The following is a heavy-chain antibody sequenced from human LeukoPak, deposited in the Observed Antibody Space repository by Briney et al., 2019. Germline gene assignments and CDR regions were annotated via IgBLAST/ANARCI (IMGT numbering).Heavy chain of an antibody. D-gene: IGHD1/OR15-1a*01. CDR3: STRITGTTGTDY. J-gene: IGHJ4*02. V-gene: IGHV3-73*01. Sequence: PGGSLRLSWATSGXTFSGSSLHWVRQAPGKGLESVGRIRSKANSYATVYAESVKGRFTISRDDSKNTAYLQMNSLKTEDTAVYYCSTRITGTTGTDYWGQGTLVTVSS. CDR1: GXTFSGSS. CDR2: IRSKANSYAT.